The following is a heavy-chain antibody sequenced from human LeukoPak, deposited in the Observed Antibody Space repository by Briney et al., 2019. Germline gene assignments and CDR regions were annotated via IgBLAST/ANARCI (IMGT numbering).Heavy chain of an antibody. CDR3: ARGGDIVGATRSAFDI. J-gene: IGHJ3*02. V-gene: IGHV3-30*03. CDR2: ISYDGSNK. D-gene: IGHD1-26*01. Sequence: GGSLRLSCAASGFTFSSYGMHWVRQAPGKGLEWVAVISYDGSNKYYADSVKGRFTISRDNSKNTLYLQMNSLRAEDTAVYYCARGGDIVGATRSAFDIWGQGTMVTVSS. CDR1: GFTFSSYG.